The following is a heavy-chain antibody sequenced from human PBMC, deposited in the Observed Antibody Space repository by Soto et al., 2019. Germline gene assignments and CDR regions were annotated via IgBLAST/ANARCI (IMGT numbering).Heavy chain of an antibody. CDR2: ISGSGGST. J-gene: IGHJ1*01. Sequence: GGSLRLSCAASGFAFSSYAMSWVRQAPGKGLEWVSAISGSGGSTYYADSVKGRFTISRDNSKNTLYLQMNSLRAEDTAVYYCAKGFGYCSSTSCPTGYFQHWGQGTLVTVSS. D-gene: IGHD2-2*01. V-gene: IGHV3-23*01. CDR1: GFAFSSYA. CDR3: AKGFGYCSSTSCPTGYFQH.